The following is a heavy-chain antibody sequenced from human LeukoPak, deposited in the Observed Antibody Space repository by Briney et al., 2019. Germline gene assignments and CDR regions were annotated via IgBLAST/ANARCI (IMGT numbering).Heavy chain of an antibody. J-gene: IGHJ4*02. CDR2: IIPIFGTA. Sequence: GASVKVSCKASGGTFSSYAISWVRQAPGQGLEWMGGIIPIFGTANYAQKFQGRVTITADESTSTAYMELSSLRSEDTAVYYCARAHPPMVRGVIPRYKFDYWAREPWSPSPQ. D-gene: IGHD3-10*01. V-gene: IGHV1-69*13. CDR3: ARAHPPMVRGVIPRYKFDY. CDR1: GGTFSSYA.